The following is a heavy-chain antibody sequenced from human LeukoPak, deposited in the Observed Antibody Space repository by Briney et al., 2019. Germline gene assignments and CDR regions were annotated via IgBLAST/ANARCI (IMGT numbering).Heavy chain of an antibody. D-gene: IGHD6-19*01. J-gene: IGHJ5*02. CDR1: GFSVSSNF. CDR3: ARGSGSGWPLDR. Sequence: GGSLRLSCAASGFSVSSNFMSWVRQAPGKGLQWVAIMYAGGTTDYSDSVRGRFHISRDSSNNTLSLQINSLRAEDTAVYYCARGSGSGWPLDRWGQGALVTVPS. CDR2: MYAGGTT. V-gene: IGHV3-53*01.